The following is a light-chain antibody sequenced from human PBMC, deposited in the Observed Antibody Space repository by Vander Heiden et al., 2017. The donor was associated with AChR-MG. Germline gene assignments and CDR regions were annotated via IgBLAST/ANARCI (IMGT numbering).Light chain of an antibody. CDR3: QQYNNWPPGT. CDR2: GAS. Sequence: ETVMPHSPATLSVSPGERATLPCRASQSVSSNFAWYQQKPGQAPRLLIYGASTRATGSPARFSGSGSGTEFTLTISSLQSEDFAVYYCQQYNNWPPGTFGQGTKVEIK. V-gene: IGKV3-15*01. CDR1: QSVSSN. J-gene: IGKJ1*01.